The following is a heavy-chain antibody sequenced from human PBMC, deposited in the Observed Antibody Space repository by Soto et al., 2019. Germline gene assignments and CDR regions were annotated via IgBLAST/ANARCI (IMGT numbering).Heavy chain of an antibody. D-gene: IGHD2-21*01. Sequence: EVQLVESGGGLVQPGGSLRLSCAASGFTFSSYEMNWVRQAPGKGLEWVSVIYSGGSTYYADSVKGRFTISRDNSKNTLYLQMNSLRAEDTAVYYCARGGGPVFPLDFDYWGQGTLVTVSS. V-gene: IGHV3-66*01. CDR2: IYSGGST. CDR1: GFTFSSYE. CDR3: ARGGGPVFPLDFDY. J-gene: IGHJ4*02.